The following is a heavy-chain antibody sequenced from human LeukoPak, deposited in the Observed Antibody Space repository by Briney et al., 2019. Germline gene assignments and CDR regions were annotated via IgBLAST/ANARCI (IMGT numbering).Heavy chain of an antibody. CDR3: ARAGGSYYGNAFDI. CDR1: GFTFSSYW. V-gene: IGHV3-74*01. J-gene: IGHJ3*02. Sequence: GGSLRLSCAASGFTFSSYWMHWVRQAPGKGLVWVSRINSDGSSTSYADCVKGRFTISRDNAKNSLYLQMNSLRAEDTAVYYCARAGGSYYGNAFDIWGQGTMVTVSS. CDR2: INSDGSST. D-gene: IGHD1-26*01.